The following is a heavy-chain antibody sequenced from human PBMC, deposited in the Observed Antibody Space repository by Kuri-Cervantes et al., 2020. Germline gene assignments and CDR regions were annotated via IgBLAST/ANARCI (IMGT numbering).Heavy chain of an antibody. V-gene: IGHV4-4*07. CDR3: ARGRLGTYYYYYGMDV. J-gene: IGHJ6*02. CDR1: GYSFTSYW. D-gene: IGHD7-27*01. CDR2: IYTSGST. Sequence: ESLKISCKGSGYSFTSYWIGWVRQMPGKGLEWRGRIYTSGSTNYNPSLKSRVTMSVDTSKNQFSLKLSSVTAADTAVYYCARGRLGTYYYYYGMDVWGQGTTVTVSS.